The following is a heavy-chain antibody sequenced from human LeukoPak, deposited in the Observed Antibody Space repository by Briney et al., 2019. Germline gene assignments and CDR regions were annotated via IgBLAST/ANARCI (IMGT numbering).Heavy chain of an antibody. CDR1: GGTFSTYA. CDR2: LIPNFGTA. J-gene: IGHJ4*02. D-gene: IGHD4-17*01. V-gene: IGHV1-69*13. Sequence: SVKVSCKASGGTFSTYAITWVRQAPGQGLEWMGGLIPNFGTARGAQKFQGRVTITADESTSTAYMELSSLRSEDTAVYYCARVRVSGVDFGDYDEVYWGQGTLVTVSS. CDR3: ARVRVSGVDFGDYDEVY.